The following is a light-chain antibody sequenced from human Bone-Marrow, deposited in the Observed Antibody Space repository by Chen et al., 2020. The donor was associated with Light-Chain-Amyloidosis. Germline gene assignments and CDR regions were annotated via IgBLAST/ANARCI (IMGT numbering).Light chain of an antibody. V-gene: IGLV2-14*03. CDR2: DVN. J-gene: IGLJ2*01. CDR3: SSYTSNITGVV. CDR1: SSDVGGYNY. Sequence: QSVLTQPASVSGSPGQSITISCSGTSSDVGGYNYVSWYQQHPGKVPKLILYDVNNRPSGVSNRFSGSKSGNTASLTISGLQTEDEADYYCSSYTSNITGVVFGGGTKLTVL.